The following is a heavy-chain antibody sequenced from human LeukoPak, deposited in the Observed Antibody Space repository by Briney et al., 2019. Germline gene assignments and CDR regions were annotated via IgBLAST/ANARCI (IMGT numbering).Heavy chain of an antibody. V-gene: IGHV4-38-2*02. Sequence: PSETLSLTCTVSGYSISSDYYWGWIRQPPGKGLEWIGSIYHSGSTYYNPSLKSRVTISVDTSKNQFSLKLSSVTAADTAVYYCARGPAYYYDSSGPDHDYWGQGTLVTVSS. D-gene: IGHD3-22*01. CDR2: IYHSGST. CDR1: GYSISSDYY. J-gene: IGHJ4*02. CDR3: ARGPAYYYDSSGPDHDY.